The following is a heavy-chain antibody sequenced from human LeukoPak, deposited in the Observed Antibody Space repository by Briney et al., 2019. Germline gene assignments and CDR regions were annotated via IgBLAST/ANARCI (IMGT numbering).Heavy chain of an antibody. Sequence: PGGSLRLSCAASGFAFGNYAMTWVRQAPGKGLEWVSTLSGSSGHIYYADSVKGRFTISRDNSKNTLYLQMNSLRAEDTAVYYCAKDDGRYSYANFYSGYWGQGTLVTVCS. CDR2: LSGSSGHI. CDR3: AKDDGRYSYANFYSGY. D-gene: IGHD5-18*01. CDR1: GFAFGNYA. V-gene: IGHV3-23*01. J-gene: IGHJ4*02.